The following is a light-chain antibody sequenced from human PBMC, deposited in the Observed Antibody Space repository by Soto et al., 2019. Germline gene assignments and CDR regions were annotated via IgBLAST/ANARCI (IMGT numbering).Light chain of an antibody. CDR3: SSYAGNNNVV. CDR2: EVN. J-gene: IGLJ2*01. Sequence: QSVLTQPPSASGSPGQSVTISCTGTSSDVGDYKFVSWYPQHPGKAPKLLMYEVNRRPSGVPDRFSGSKSGNTASLTVSGLQAEDEAEYYCSSYAGNNNVVFGGGTQLTVL. V-gene: IGLV2-8*01. CDR1: SSDVGDYKF.